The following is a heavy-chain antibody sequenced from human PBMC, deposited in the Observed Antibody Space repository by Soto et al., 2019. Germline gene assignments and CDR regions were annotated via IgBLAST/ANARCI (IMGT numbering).Heavy chain of an antibody. J-gene: IGHJ3*02. Sequence: GGSLRLSCAASGFTFSSYAMHWVRQAPGKGLEYVSAISSNGGSTYYANSVKGRFTISRDNSKNTLYLQMGSLRAEDMAVYYCARVKFGYCSSTSCDGVLFGAFDIWGQGTMVTVSS. CDR3: ARVKFGYCSSTSCDGVLFGAFDI. CDR1: GFTFSSYA. V-gene: IGHV3-64*01. CDR2: ISSNGGST. D-gene: IGHD2-2*03.